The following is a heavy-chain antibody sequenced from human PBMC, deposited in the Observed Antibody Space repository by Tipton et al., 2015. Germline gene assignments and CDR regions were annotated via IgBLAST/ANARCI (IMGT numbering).Heavy chain of an antibody. CDR1: GSIFSDYY. Sequence: SLRLSCAASGSIFSDYYMTWIRQAPGKGLEWISYISVSGSSIYYADSVKGRFTISRDNAHNLLYLQMNSLGDDDTAVYFCAREPLPRSSYWYFDLWGRGTLVTVSS. D-gene: IGHD2-2*01. CDR3: AREPLPRSSYWYFDL. V-gene: IGHV3-11*01. CDR2: ISVSGSSI. J-gene: IGHJ2*01.